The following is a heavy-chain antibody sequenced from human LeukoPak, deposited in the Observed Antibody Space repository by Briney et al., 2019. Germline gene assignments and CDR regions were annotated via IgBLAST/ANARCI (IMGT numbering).Heavy chain of an antibody. CDR3: ARGPHAPFDX. CDR1: GGSISSYY. Sequence: SETLSLTCTVSGGSISSYYWSWIRQPPGKGLEWIGEINHSGSTNYNPSLKSRVTISVDTSKNQFSLKLSSVTAADTAVYYCARGPHAPFDXWGQGTLVTXSS. J-gene: IGHJ4*02. CDR2: INHSGST. V-gene: IGHV4-34*01.